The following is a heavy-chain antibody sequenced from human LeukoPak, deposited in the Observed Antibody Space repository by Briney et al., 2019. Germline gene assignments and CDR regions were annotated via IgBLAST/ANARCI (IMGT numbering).Heavy chain of an antibody. CDR2: ISGGGDST. CDR1: GFTLSSYA. Sequence: GGSLRLSCAASGFTLSSYAMTWVRQAPGKALEWVSFISGGGDSTHYADSVKGRFTISRDNSRNTLILQMNSLRVEDTALSYWVKGGWGIYRDYWGQGTLVTVSS. CDR3: VKGGWGIYRDY. V-gene: IGHV3-23*01. J-gene: IGHJ4*02. D-gene: IGHD3-16*02.